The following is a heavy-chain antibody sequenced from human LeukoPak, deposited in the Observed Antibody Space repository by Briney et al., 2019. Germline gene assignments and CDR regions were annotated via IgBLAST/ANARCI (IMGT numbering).Heavy chain of an antibody. J-gene: IGHJ4*02. CDR3: ARDYSSGYHFLVDY. Sequence: PGGSLRLSCTASGFTFSSYGMHWVRQAPGKGLEWVAVIWYDGSNKYYADSVKGRFTISRDNSKNTLYLQMNSLRAEDTAVYYCARDYSSGYHFLVDYWGQGTLVTVSS. V-gene: IGHV3-33*01. D-gene: IGHD3-22*01. CDR1: GFTFSSYG. CDR2: IWYDGSNK.